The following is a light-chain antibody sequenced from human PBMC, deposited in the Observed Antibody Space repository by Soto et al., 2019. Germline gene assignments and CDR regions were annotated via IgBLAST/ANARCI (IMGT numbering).Light chain of an antibody. CDR3: QHYDNSPMYT. CDR1: QGVSSSS. V-gene: IGKV3-20*01. CDR2: GAS. J-gene: IGKJ2*01. Sequence: EIVLTQSPGTLSLSPGERATLSCRASQGVSSSSLAWFQQKPGQAPRLLNYGASTRATGIPDTFSGSGSGTYFTLSVSRMEPEDFAVYYCQHYDNSPMYTFGQGTKLEIK.